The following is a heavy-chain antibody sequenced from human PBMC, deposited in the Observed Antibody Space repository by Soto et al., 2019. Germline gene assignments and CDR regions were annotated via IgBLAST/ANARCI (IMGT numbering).Heavy chain of an antibody. CDR2: ISSSSSYI. J-gene: IGHJ6*02. D-gene: IGHD6-19*01. V-gene: IGHV3-21*01. CDR1: GFTFSSYS. CDR3: ARDGIAVAGTTHYYYYGMGV. Sequence: EVQLVESGGGLVKPGGSLRLSCAASGFTFSSYSMNWVRQAPGKGLEWVSSISSSSSYIYYADSVKGRFTISRDNAKNSLYLQMNSLRAEDTAVYYCARDGIAVAGTTHYYYYGMGVWGQGTTVTVSS.